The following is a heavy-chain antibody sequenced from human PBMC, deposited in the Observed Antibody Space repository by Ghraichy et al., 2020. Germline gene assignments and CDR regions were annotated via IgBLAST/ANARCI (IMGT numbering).Heavy chain of an antibody. CDR3: VRAYDY. Sequence: GGSLRLSCTASGFTFSNYWMHWVRQSPGRGLVWVSRIYSDDRSAGYADSVKGRFTISRDNAKNTLYLQMNSLRAEDTAVYYCVRAYDYWGQGTLVTVSS. CDR2: IYSDDRSA. V-gene: IGHV3-74*01. CDR1: GFTFSNYW. J-gene: IGHJ4*02.